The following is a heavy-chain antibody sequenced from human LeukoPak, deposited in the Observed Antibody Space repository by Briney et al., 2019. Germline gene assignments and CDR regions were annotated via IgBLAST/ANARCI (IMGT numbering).Heavy chain of an antibody. CDR1: AFTFSSYA. D-gene: IGHD1-26*01. V-gene: IGHV3-23*01. CDR3: AKDLEVGRWELIIAC. CDR2: ISGIGGST. Sequence: GSLRLSCAASAFTFSSYAMSCVRQVPGNWLEWVSAISGIGGSTYYADSVTGRFTISRDNSTNTTYLQMNSLRATDPAITYCAKDLEVGRWELIIACWGQGTLVTVSS. J-gene: IGHJ4*02.